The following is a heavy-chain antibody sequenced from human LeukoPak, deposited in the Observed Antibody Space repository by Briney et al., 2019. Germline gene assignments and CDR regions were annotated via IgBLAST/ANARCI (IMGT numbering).Heavy chain of an antibody. CDR3: AKSRVTMIVVVNGGYFDY. J-gene: IGHJ4*02. D-gene: IGHD3-22*01. Sequence: PGGSLRLSCAASGFTFSSYAMSWVRQAPGKGLEWVSAISGSGGSTYYADPVKGRFTISRDNSKNTLYLQMNSLRAEDTAVYYCAKSRVTMIVVVNGGYFDYWGQGTLVTVSS. CDR1: GFTFSSYA. CDR2: ISGSGGST. V-gene: IGHV3-23*01.